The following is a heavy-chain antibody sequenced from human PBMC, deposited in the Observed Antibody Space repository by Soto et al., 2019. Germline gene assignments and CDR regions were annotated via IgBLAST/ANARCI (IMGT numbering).Heavy chain of an antibody. CDR1: GFTFSSYG. D-gene: IGHD3-9*01. CDR3: AREGFAGPADW. J-gene: IGHJ4*02. Sequence: QVQLVESGGGVVQPGRSLRLSCAASGFTFSSYGMHWVRQAPGKGLEWVAVIWYDGSNKYYADSVKGRFTISRDNSKNTLYLQMNSLRAEDTAVYYCAREGFAGPADWWGQGTLVTVSS. V-gene: IGHV3-33*01. CDR2: IWYDGSNK.